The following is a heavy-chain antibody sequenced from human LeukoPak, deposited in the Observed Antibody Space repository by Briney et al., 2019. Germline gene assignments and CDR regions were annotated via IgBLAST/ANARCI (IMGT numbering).Heavy chain of an antibody. D-gene: IGHD6-13*01. CDR3: ARRGTGYSSTWDSPLDY. CDR2: ISSSGTYK. CDR1: GFTFSSYS. J-gene: IGHJ4*02. Sequence: AGGSLRLSCAVSGFTFSSYSMSWVRQAPGKGLEWVSSISSSGTYKYYADSVKGRFTISRDNPRNTLFLQMNSLRAEDTAVYYCARRGTGYSSTWDSPLDYWGQGTLVTVSS. V-gene: IGHV3-21*01.